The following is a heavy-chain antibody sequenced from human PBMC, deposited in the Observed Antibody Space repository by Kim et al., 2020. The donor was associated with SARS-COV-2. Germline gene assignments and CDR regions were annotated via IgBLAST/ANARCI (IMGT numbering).Heavy chain of an antibody. V-gene: IGHV3-23*01. CDR2: FSGNGRST. CDR3: ARRGLTGIKEAFDF. D-gene: IGHD1-20*01. Sequence: GGSLRLSCAASGFIFTTHAMSWVRQAPGKGLEWVSGFSGNGRSTHYGDSVEGRFTISRDNSKNTLYLQMNSLRAEDTAVYFCARRGLTGIKEAFDFWGQGTMVTVS. J-gene: IGHJ3*01. CDR1: GFIFTTHA.